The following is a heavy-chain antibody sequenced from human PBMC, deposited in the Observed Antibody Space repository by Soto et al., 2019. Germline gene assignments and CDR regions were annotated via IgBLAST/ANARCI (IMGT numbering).Heavy chain of an antibody. CDR1: GYTFISYG. V-gene: IGHV1-3*01. Sequence: ASVKVSCKASGYTFISYGIHWVRQAPGQRLEWMGWINAYNGNTKYSQKFQDRVTFTRDTSASTAYMELSSLTSGDAAVYYCARDLDDISTGPNFDPWGQGTMGTVSS. CDR3: ARDLDDISTGPNFDP. D-gene: IGHD3-9*01. CDR2: INAYNGNT. J-gene: IGHJ5*02.